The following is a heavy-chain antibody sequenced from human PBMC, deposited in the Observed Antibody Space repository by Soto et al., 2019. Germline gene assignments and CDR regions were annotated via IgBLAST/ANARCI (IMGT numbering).Heavy chain of an antibody. V-gene: IGHV4-31*03. CDR2: IYYSGST. Sequence: QVQLQESGPGLVKPSQTLSLTCTVSGGSISSGGYYWSWIRQHPGKGLEWIGYIYYSGSTYYNPSLKSRVTISVDTSKNQFSLKLSSVTAADTAVYYCARDQSHPDHCYYGMDVWGQGTTVIVSS. CDR3: ARDQSHPDHCYYGMDV. J-gene: IGHJ6*02. CDR1: GGSISSGGYY.